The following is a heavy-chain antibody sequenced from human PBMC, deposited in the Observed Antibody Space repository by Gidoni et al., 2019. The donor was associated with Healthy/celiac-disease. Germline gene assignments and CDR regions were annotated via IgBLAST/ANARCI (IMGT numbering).Heavy chain of an antibody. CDR2: ISSNGGST. V-gene: IGHV3-64*01. CDR1: GFSSSSSA. Sequence: EVQLVESGGGLLQLVVSLRLSCAASGFSSSSSAMHWVRQAPGKGLEYVSAISSNGGSTYYANSVKGRFTISRDNSKNALYLQMGSLRAEDMAVYYCARGYDFWSGISVYYYYGMDVWGQGTTVTVSS. CDR3: ARGYDFWSGISVYYYYGMDV. J-gene: IGHJ6*02. D-gene: IGHD3-3*01.